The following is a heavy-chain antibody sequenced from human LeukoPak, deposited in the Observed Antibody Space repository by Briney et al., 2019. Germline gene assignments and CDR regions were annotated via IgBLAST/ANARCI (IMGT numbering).Heavy chain of an antibody. CDR3: ARGHTAVTRHFDF. J-gene: IGHJ4*02. V-gene: IGHV3-21*01. CDR2: ISSGSSAI. CDR1: GFTFTTYS. D-gene: IGHD4-17*01. Sequence: GGSLRLSCEASGFTFTTYSMTWVRQAPGKGLEWGSIISSGSSAIFSADALKGRFTISRDDAKNLLYLDMNSLRAEDTAAYYCARGHTAVTRHFDFWGQGTLVTVSS.